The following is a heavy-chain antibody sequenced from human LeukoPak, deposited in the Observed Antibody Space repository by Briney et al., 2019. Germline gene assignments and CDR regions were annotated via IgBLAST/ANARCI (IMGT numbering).Heavy chain of an antibody. J-gene: IGHJ4*02. CDR2: ISAYNGNT. V-gene: IGHV1-18*01. CDR3: ARDRPLLGDTNFDC. CDR1: GYTFTRYG. Sequence: GASVKVSCKASGYTFTRYGISWVRQAPGQGLEWMGWISAYNGNTNYARKLQGRVTMTTDTSTSTAYMELRSLRSDDTAVYYCARDRPLLGDTNFDCWGQGTLVTVSS. D-gene: IGHD3-16*01.